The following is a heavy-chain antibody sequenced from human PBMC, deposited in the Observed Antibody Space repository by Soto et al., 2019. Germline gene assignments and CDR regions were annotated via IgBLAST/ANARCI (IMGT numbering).Heavy chain of an antibody. J-gene: IGHJ4*02. CDR2: INHSGST. Sequence: SETLSLTCAVYGGSFSGYYWSWIRQPPGKGLEWIGEINHSGSTNYNPSLKSRVTISVDTSKNQFSLKLSSVTAADTAVYYCATTTVTTLGYGYYWGQGTLVTVSS. V-gene: IGHV4-34*01. D-gene: IGHD4-4*01. CDR1: GGSFSGYY. CDR3: ATTTVTTLGYGYY.